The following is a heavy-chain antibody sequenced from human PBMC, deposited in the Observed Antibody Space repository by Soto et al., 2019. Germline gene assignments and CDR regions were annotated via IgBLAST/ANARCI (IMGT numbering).Heavy chain of an antibody. CDR3: ARTVGSSGYYYGGWFDP. CDR2: IIPIFGTA. Sequence: QVQLVPSGAEVKKPGSSVKVSCKASGGTFSSYAISWVRQAPGQGLEWMGGIIPIFGTANYAQKFQGRVTITADKATRTAYMGLSSLRSEDTAVYYCARTVGSSGYYYGGWFDPWGQGTLVTVSS. D-gene: IGHD3-22*01. J-gene: IGHJ5*02. V-gene: IGHV1-69*06. CDR1: GGTFSSYA.